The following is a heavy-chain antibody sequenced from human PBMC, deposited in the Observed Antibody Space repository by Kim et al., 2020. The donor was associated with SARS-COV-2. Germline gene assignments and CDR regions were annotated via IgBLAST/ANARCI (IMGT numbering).Heavy chain of an antibody. Sequence: GGSLRLSCAASGFTFGDYAMHWVRQAPEKGLEWVAGISWNRAGIGYADSVKGRFAISRDNAKNSLYLQMNRLRAEDTALYYCAKSAGQYCSGGSCYHWYSDLWGRGTLVTVSS. V-gene: IGHV3-9*01. J-gene: IGHJ2*01. CDR1: GFTFGDYA. CDR2: ISWNRAGI. D-gene: IGHD2-15*01. CDR3: AKSAGQYCSGGSCYHWYSDL.